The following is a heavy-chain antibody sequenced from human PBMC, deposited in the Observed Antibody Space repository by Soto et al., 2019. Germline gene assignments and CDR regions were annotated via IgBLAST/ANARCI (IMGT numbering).Heavy chain of an antibody. J-gene: IGHJ4*02. Sequence: SETLSLTCTVSGGSISSSRCHWGWIRQPPGKGLEWIASIKYSGTTFYNPSLKSRVTLSVDTSKNQIALKLSSVTAAETAVYYCARGMTTVTTFDYWGQGTLVTVS. V-gene: IGHV4-39*01. D-gene: IGHD4-4*01. CDR1: GGSISSSRCH. CDR3: ARGMTTVTTFDY. CDR2: IKYSGTT.